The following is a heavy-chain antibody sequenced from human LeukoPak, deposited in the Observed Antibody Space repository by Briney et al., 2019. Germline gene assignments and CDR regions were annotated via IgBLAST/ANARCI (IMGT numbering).Heavy chain of an antibody. CDR2: IYYSGST. CDR3: ARRNVLMVYAIDS. Sequence: SETLSLTCTVSGGSISSSSYYWGWIRQPPGKGLEWIGSIYYSGSTYYNPSLKSRVTISVDTSKNQFSLKLSSVTAADTAVYYCARRNVLMVYAIDSWGQGTLVTVSS. CDR1: GGSISSSSYY. D-gene: IGHD2-8*01. V-gene: IGHV4-39*01. J-gene: IGHJ4*02.